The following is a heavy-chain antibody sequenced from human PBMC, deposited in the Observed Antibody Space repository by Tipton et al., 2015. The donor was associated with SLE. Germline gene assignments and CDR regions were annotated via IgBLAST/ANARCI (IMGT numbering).Heavy chain of an antibody. V-gene: IGHV4-59*01. CDR1: GGSISSYF. CDR3: VRLGYCSGGRCLNYFDP. D-gene: IGHD2-15*01. CDR2: VYYGVST. J-gene: IGHJ5*02. Sequence: TLSLTCSVSGGSISSYFWTWIRQPPGKGLEWIGYVYYGVSTYNNPSLKSRLTISVDTSKNQFSLNLRSVTAADTAVYYCVRLGYCSGGRCLNYFDPWGRGTLVTVSS.